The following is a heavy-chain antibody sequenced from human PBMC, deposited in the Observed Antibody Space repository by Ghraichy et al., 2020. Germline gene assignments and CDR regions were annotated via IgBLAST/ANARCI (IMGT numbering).Heavy chain of an antibody. CDR2: IYYSGST. Sequence: SETLSLTCTVSGGSISSSSYYWGWIRQPPGKGLEWIGSIYYSGSTYYNPSLKSRVTISVDTSKNQFSLKLSSVTAADTAVYYCASVRGYYGSGGWFDPWGQGTLVTVSS. J-gene: IGHJ5*02. V-gene: IGHV4-39*01. D-gene: IGHD3-10*01. CDR3: ASVRGYYGSGGWFDP. CDR1: GGSISSSSYY.